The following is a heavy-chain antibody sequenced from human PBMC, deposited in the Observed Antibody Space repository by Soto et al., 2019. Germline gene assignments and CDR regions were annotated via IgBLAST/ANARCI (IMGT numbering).Heavy chain of an antibody. CDR3: AKGRGTSPYDAFDI. Sequence: EVRLLESGGGLVQPGGSLRLSCAASGFTFSSYAVTWVRQTPGKGLEWVSAISSSGGGTYYADSVKGRFTISRDISKNTLYLQMNSLRAEDTAVYFCAKGRGTSPYDAFDIWGQGTLVTVSS. CDR1: GFTFSSYA. D-gene: IGHD2-2*01. J-gene: IGHJ3*02. V-gene: IGHV3-23*01. CDR2: ISSSGGGT.